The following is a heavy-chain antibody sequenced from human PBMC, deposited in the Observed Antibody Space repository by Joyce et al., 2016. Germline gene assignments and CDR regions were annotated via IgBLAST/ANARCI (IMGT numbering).Heavy chain of an antibody. V-gene: IGHV1-18*01. D-gene: IGHD3-3*01. Sequence: QVQLVQSGAEVKKPGASVKVSCKASGHTFASYGIRWVRQAPGQGLEWMGWISTYDGDTDYAQNRQGRVTMTTDPSTNIAYMEVRSLRSDDTAVYYCARDFAVFGVLDVWGQGTTVTVSS. CDR1: GHTFASYG. CDR3: ARDFAVFGVLDV. J-gene: IGHJ6*02. CDR2: ISTYDGDT.